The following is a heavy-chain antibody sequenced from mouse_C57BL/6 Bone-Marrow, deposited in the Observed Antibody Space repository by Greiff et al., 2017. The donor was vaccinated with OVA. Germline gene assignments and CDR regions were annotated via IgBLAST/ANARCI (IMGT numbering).Heavy chain of an antibody. V-gene: IGHV1-81*01. CDR1: GYTFTSYG. CDR3: ASRIYYYGSSEAY. D-gene: IGHD1-1*01. CDR2: IYPRSGNT. J-gene: IGHJ3*01. Sequence: QVQLQQSGAELARPGASVKLSCTASGYTFTSYGISWVKQRTGQGLEWIGEIYPRSGNTYYNEKFKGKATLTADKSSSTAYMELRSLTSEDSAVYFCASRIYYYGSSEAYWGQGTLVTVSA.